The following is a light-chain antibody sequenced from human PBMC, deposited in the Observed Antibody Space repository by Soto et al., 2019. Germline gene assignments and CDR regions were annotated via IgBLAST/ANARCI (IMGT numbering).Light chain of an antibody. Sequence: DIVLTQSPGTLSLSPGERATLSCRASQSVSNSYLAWYQQKPGQAPRLLIYGASSRATGIPDRFSGDGSGTDFPLTISRREPEDFVVYYCQLYGTSPTWTFGQGTKVEVK. CDR2: GAS. J-gene: IGKJ1*01. V-gene: IGKV3-20*01. CDR1: QSVSNSY. CDR3: QLYGTSPTWT.